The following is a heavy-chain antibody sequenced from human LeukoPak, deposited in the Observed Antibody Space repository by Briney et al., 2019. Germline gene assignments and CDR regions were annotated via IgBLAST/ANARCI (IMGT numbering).Heavy chain of an antibody. D-gene: IGHD3-16*02. CDR3: AAENEVSAFDI. J-gene: IGHJ3*02. CDR2: IYTSGST. V-gene: IGHV4-61*02. Sequence: PSETLSLTCTVWGGSISSGSYYWSWIRQPAGKGLEWIGRIYTSGSTNYNPSLKSRVTISVDTSKNQFSLKLSSVTAADTAVYYCAAENEVSAFDIWGQGTMVTVSS. CDR1: GGSISSGSYY.